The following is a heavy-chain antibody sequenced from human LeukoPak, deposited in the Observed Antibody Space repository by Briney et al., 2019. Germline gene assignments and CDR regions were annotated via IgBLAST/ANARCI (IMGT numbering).Heavy chain of an antibody. D-gene: IGHD1-1*01. CDR3: ARGGSRHPSPEDY. V-gene: IGHV3-7*03. Sequence: GGSLRLSCAASGFTFSSFWMSWVRQAPGKGQAWVANIKQDGSEKYFVDSVKGRFTISRDNAKNSLYLQMSSLRAEDTAVYYCARGGSRHPSPEDYWGRGTLVTVSS. CDR2: IKQDGSEK. CDR1: GFTFSSFW. J-gene: IGHJ4*02.